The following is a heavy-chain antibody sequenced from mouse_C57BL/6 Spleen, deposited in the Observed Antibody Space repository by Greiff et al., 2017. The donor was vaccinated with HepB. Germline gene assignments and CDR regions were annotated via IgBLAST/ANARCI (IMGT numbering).Heavy chain of an antibody. D-gene: IGHD1-1*01. Sequence: EVQLQQSGPELVKPGASVKISCKASGYSFTGYYMNWVKQSPEKSLEWIGEINPSTGGTTYNQKFKAKATLTVDKSSSTAYMQLKSLTSEDSAVYYCARDPITTVVEGAMDYWGQGTSVTVSS. CDR3: ARDPITTVVEGAMDY. CDR2: INPSTGGT. V-gene: IGHV1-42*01. CDR1: GYSFTGYY. J-gene: IGHJ4*01.